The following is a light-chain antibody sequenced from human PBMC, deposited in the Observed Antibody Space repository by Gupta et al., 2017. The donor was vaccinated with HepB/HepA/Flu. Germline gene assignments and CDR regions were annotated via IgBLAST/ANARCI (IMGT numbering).Light chain of an antibody. J-gene: IGLJ2*01. CDR3: CSYAGSSTFVV. Sequence: QSALTQPASVSGSPGQSITISCTGTSSDVGSYNLVSWYQQHPGKAPKLMIYEVSKRPSGVSNRFAGSKSGNTASLTISGLQAEDEADDDCCSYAGSSTFVVFGGGTKLTVL. CDR1: SSDVGSYNL. CDR2: EVS. V-gene: IGLV2-23*02.